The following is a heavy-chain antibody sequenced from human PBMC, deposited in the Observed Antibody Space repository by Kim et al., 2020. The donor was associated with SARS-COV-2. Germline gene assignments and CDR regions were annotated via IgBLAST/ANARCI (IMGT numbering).Heavy chain of an antibody. CDR2: ISSSSSYI. Sequence: GGSLRLSCAASGFTFSSYSMNWVRQAPGKGLEWVSSISSSSSYIYYADSVKGRFTISRDNAKNSLYLQMNSLRAEDTAVYYCAREGTGRIAVAGSFDYWGQGTLVTVSS. V-gene: IGHV3-21*01. J-gene: IGHJ4*02. D-gene: IGHD6-19*01. CDR1: GFTFSSYS. CDR3: AREGTGRIAVAGSFDY.